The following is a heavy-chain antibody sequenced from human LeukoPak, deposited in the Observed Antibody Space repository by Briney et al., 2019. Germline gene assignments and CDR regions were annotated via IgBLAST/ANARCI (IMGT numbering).Heavy chain of an antibody. CDR3: ARYTGYGGNYNDAFDI. CDR1: GGSISSSSYY. J-gene: IGHJ3*02. CDR2: IYYSGST. Sequence: KPSETLSLTCTVSGGSISSSSYYWGWIRQPPGKGLEWIGSIYYSGSTYYNPSLKSRVTISVDTSKNQFSLKLSSVTAADTAVYYCARYTGYGGNYNDAFDIWGQGTMVTVSS. D-gene: IGHD4-23*01. V-gene: IGHV4-39*01.